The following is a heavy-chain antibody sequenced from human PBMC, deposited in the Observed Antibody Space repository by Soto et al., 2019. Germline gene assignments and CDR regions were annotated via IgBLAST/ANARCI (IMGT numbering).Heavy chain of an antibody. V-gene: IGHV3-23*01. Sequence: EVQLLESGGGLVQPGGSLRLSCAASGFTFSSYAMSWVRQAPGKGLEWVSAISGSGGSTYYADSVKGRFTISRDNSKNTLYLQMNSLRAEDTAVYYCAKEESGYSYPPAHYYYYMDVWGKGTTVTVSS. D-gene: IGHD5-18*01. CDR1: GFTFSSYA. J-gene: IGHJ6*03. CDR2: ISGSGGST. CDR3: AKEESGYSYPPAHYYYYMDV.